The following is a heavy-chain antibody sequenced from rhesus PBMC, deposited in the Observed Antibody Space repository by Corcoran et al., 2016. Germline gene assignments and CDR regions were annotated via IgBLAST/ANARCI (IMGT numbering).Heavy chain of an antibody. D-gene: IGHD4-23*01. J-gene: IGHJ4*01. CDR1: GYSISSGYY. V-gene: IGHV4-99*01. Sequence: QVQLQEWGTGRVAPSETVSLTCAVCGYSISSGYYWGWIGPAPGAGLVYIGYISGSSGSTYYNPSLKSRVTISNDTSKHQFSLKLSAVTAADTAVYYCASIYSNYGFDYWGQGVLVTVSS. CDR2: ISGSSGST. CDR3: ASIYSNYGFDY.